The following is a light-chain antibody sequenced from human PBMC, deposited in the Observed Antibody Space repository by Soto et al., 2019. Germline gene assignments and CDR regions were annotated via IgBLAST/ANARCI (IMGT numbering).Light chain of an antibody. V-gene: IGKV3-15*01. CDR3: QQYNIWPPLT. CDR2: GAS. J-gene: IGKJ4*01. Sequence: EIVMTQSPATLSVSPGERATLSCRASQSVSSNLAWYQQKPGQAPKVLIYGASTRATGIPARFSGSGSGTEFTLTISSLQSEDFAVYYCQQYNIWPPLTFGGGTKVDNK. CDR1: QSVSSN.